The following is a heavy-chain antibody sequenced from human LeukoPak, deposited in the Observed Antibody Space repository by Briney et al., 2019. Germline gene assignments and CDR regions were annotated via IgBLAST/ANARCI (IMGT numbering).Heavy chain of an antibody. D-gene: IGHD6-6*01. CDR3: ARYSIAARRGYFDY. J-gene: IGHJ4*02. CDR1: GGSISSSSYY. Sequence: SETLSLTCTVSGGSISSSSYYWGWIRQPPGKGLEWIGSIYYSGSTYYNPSLKSRVTISVDTSKNQFSLKLSSVTAADTAVYYCARYSIAARRGYFDYWGQGTLVTVSS. V-gene: IGHV4-39*07. CDR2: IYYSGST.